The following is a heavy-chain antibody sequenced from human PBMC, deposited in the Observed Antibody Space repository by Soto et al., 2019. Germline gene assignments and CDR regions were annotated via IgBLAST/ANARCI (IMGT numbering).Heavy chain of an antibody. Sequence: PSETLSLTCSVSGGSISSYYWSWIRQPPGKGLEWIGYIYYSGSTNYNPSLKSRVTISVDTSKNQFSLQLNSVTPEDTAVYFCAKGDNLGPKTGYAFDPWGQGIMVTVSS. CDR3: AKGDNLGPKTGYAFDP. CDR2: IYYSGST. V-gene: IGHV4-59*12. J-gene: IGHJ5*02. D-gene: IGHD5-12*01. CDR1: GGSISSYY.